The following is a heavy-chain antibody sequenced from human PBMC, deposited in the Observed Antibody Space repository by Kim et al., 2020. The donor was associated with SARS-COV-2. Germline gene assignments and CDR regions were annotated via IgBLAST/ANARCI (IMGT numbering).Heavy chain of an antibody. CDR2: IYYSGST. CDR3: TRPTGGYCSSTSCHARDSWFDT. Sequence: SETLSLTCTVSGGSISSSSYYWGWLRQPPGKGLEWIGSIYYSGSTYYNPSLKSRVTISVDTSKNQFSLKLSSVTAADAAVYYLTRPTGGYCSSTSCHARDSWFDTWGQGTLVTVSS. J-gene: IGHJ5*02. CDR1: GGSISSSSYY. V-gene: IGHV4-39*01. D-gene: IGHD2-2*01.